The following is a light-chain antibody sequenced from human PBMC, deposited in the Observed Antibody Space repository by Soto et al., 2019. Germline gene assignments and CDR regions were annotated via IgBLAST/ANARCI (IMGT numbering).Light chain of an antibody. CDR2: DVS. V-gene: IGKV1-5*01. CDR1: QTISSW. CDR3: QQYTGYSQWT. Sequence: DIQMTQSPSTLSASVGDRVTITCRASQTISSWLAWYQQKPGKAPKLLIYDVSSLESGVPSRFSGSGSGTDFSLTISSLQPVDFATYYCQQYTGYSQWTFGPGTKVDIK. J-gene: IGKJ1*01.